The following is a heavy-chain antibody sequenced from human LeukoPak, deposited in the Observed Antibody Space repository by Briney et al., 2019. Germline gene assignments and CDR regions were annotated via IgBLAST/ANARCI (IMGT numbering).Heavy chain of an antibody. Sequence: GGSLSLSCAAPGFTFSKYWMLWVRQAPGQGLKSVSRINTDGTVTTYADYVKGRFTVSRDNADNTMFLQMNSVRDEDTAVYYCATKQWLAPPPDSWGQGTAVTVSS. CDR2: INTDGTVT. D-gene: IGHD6-19*01. J-gene: IGHJ4*02. CDR1: GFTFSKYW. CDR3: ATKQWLAPPPDS. V-gene: IGHV3-74*01.